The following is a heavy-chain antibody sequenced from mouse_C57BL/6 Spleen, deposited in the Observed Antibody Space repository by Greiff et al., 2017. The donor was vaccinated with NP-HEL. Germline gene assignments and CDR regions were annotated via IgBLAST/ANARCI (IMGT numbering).Heavy chain of an antibody. V-gene: IGHV1-59*01. CDR1: GYTFTSYW. CDR3: AKGLIYYYGSSYASWFAY. D-gene: IGHD1-1*01. CDR2: IDPSDSYT. J-gene: IGHJ3*01. Sequence: QVQLQQPGAELVRPGTSVKLSCKASGYTFTSYWMHWVKQRPGQGLEWIGVIDPSDSYTNYNQKFKGKATLTVDTSSSTAYMQLSSLTSEDSAVYYCAKGLIYYYGSSYASWFAYWGQGTLVTVSA.